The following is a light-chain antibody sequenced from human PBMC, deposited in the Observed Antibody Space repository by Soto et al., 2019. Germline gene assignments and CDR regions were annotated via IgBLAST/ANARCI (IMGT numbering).Light chain of an antibody. CDR3: QQYSSSPWT. J-gene: IGKJ1*01. V-gene: IGKV3-20*01. CDR1: QSIGSSY. Sequence: EIVLTQSPATLSLSPGERATLSCRASQSIGSSYLAWYQQRPGQAPRLLIYGASTRATGIPDRFMGSGSGTDFTLSINRLAPEDVAVFYCQQYSSSPWTFGQGTKVDIK. CDR2: GAS.